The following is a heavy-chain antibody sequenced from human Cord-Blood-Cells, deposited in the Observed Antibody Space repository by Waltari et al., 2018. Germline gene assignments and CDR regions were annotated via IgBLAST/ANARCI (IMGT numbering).Heavy chain of an antibody. V-gene: IGHV4-34*01. CDR2: INQSGCT. D-gene: IGHD3-10*01. CDR3: ARVSSAVTMVQGVIKGGAFDI. J-gene: IGHJ3*02. Sequence: QLQLQQWGDGQSQPSATQSLTCSVYGGSLGGHYWRCNRWPLGKGQEWIGEINQSGCTNYNPFVKSRVTVSVDTAKNHFSLKLSSVTAADTAVYYSARVSSAVTMVQGVIKGGAFDIWGQGTMVTVSS. CDR1: GGSLGGHY.